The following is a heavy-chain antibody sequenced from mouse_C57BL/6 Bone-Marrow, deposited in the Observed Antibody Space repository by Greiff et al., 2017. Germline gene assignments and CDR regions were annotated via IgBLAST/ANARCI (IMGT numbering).Heavy chain of an antibody. J-gene: IGHJ2*01. CDR1: GYTFTSYW. CDR2: IHPNSGST. Sequence: QVQLQQPGAELVKPGASVKLSCKASGYTFTSYWMHWVKQRPGHGLEWIGMIHPNSGSTNYNEKFKSKATLTVDKSSSTAYMQLSSLTSEDSAVYYCAREDYDGDYFDYWGQGTTLTVSS. V-gene: IGHV1-64*01. CDR3: AREDYDGDYFDY. D-gene: IGHD2-4*01.